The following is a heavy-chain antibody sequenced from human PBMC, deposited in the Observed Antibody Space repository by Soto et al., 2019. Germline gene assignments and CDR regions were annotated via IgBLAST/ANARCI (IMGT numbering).Heavy chain of an antibody. CDR3: AKRVEYSSSTHYFDY. D-gene: IGHD6-6*01. V-gene: IGHV3-23*01. J-gene: IGHJ4*02. CDR2: ISDSGGDT. CDR1: GFTFSGYA. Sequence: EVQLLESGGGLVQPGGSLRLACAASGFTFSGYAMSWVRQAPGKGLEGVSAISDSGGDTYYADSVKGRFTISRDSSKNTLYLQMSRLRAEDTAVYDCAKRVEYSSSTHYFDYWGQGTLVTVSS.